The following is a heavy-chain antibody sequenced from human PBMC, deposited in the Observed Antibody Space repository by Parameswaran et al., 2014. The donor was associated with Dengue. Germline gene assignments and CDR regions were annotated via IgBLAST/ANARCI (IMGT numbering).Heavy chain of an antibody. J-gene: IGHJ4*02. CDR3: ARVDRYSSSWYFDY. CDR2: IYYSGST. Sequence: WIRQPPGKGLEWIGNIYYSGSTFYNPSFKSRVTISVDTSKNQFSLKLSSVTAADTAVYYCARVDRYSSSWYFDYWGQGTLVTVSS. V-gene: IGHV4-39*07. D-gene: IGHD6-13*01.